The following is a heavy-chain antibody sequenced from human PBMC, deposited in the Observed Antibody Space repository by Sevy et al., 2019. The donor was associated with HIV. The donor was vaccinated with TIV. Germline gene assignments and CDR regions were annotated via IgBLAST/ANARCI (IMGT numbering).Heavy chain of an antibody. Sequence: SETLSLTCAVSGYSISSRYYWGWVRQPPGKGLEWIASMYYSGSTYYNPSLRSRVTISLDTSENQFSLKLTPVTAADTAVYYCASDITSNWLFFDYWGQGILVTVSS. V-gene: IGHV4-38-2*01. J-gene: IGHJ4*02. CDR3: ASDITSNWLFFDY. CDR2: MYYSGST. D-gene: IGHD6-13*01. CDR1: GYSISSRYY.